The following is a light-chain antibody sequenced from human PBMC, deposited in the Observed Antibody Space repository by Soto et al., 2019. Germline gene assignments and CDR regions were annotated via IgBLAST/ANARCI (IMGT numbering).Light chain of an antibody. CDR2: GAS. Sequence: VMTQSPATLSVSPGDRATLSCRASQTVLTNLAWYQQKPGQAPRLLIYGASTRATGIPARFSASGSGTEFTLTISSLQSEDFAVYYCQQYNNWPITFGGGTKVEIK. CDR3: QQYNNWPIT. J-gene: IGKJ4*01. V-gene: IGKV3-15*01. CDR1: QTVLTN.